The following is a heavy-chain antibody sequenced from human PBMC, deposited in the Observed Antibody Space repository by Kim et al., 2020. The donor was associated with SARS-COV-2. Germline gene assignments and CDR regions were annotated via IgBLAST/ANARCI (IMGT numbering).Heavy chain of an antibody. Sequence: ASVKVSCTPSGYTFTVYAISWVRRAPGQGLEWMGWINPYNGKTQYAQTLQGRVIMTTDTSASTAYMEVRSLRSDDTAIYYCARGPDTSSSWVDNWGQGTL. D-gene: IGHD5-18*01. CDR2: INPYNGKT. V-gene: IGHV1-18*01. J-gene: IGHJ4*02. CDR1: GYTFTVYA. CDR3: ARGPDTSSSWVDN.